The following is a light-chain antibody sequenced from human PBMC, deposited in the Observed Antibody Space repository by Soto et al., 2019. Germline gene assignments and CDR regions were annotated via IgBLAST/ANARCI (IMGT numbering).Light chain of an antibody. Sequence: QSALTQPASVSGSPGQSITISCTGTSSDVGGYNYVSWYQQHPGKAPKLMIYDVSNRLPGVSDRFSVSKSGNTASLTISGLQAEDEADYYCSSYTSSSTHVVFGGGTKLTVL. CDR2: DVS. J-gene: IGLJ2*01. CDR3: SSYTSSSTHVV. V-gene: IGLV2-14*01. CDR1: SSDVGGYNY.